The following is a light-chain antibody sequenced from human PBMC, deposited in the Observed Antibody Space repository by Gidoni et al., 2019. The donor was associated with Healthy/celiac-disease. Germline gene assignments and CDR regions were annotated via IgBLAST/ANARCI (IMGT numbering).Light chain of an antibody. Sequence: EIVLTQSPATLSLSPGERATLSCRASQSFSSYLAWYQQKPGQAPRRLIYDASNRATGIPARFSGIGSGTDFTLTISSLEPEDFAVYYCQQRSNWPWTFGQGTKVEIK. CDR3: QQRSNWPWT. CDR1: QSFSSY. V-gene: IGKV3-11*01. CDR2: DAS. J-gene: IGKJ1*01.